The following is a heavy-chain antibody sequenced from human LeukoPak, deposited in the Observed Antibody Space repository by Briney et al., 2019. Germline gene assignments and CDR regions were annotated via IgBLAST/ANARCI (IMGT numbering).Heavy chain of an antibody. V-gene: IGHV1-2*02. CDR3: ARDRPPSGSYNHNWFDP. J-gene: IGHJ5*02. CDR1: GYXFTGYY. CDR2: INPNSGGT. Sequence: ASVKVSCKASGYXFTGYYIHWVRQAPGQGPEWLGWINPNSGGTNYAQKFQGRVTMTRDTSISTAYMELSRLRSDDTAVYYCARDRPPSGSYNHNWFDPWGQGTLVTVSS. D-gene: IGHD1-26*01.